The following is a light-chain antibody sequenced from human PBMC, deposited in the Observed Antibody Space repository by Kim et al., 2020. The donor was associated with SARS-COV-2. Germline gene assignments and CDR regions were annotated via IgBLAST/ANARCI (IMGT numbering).Light chain of an antibody. CDR1: TGGIGSNH. V-gene: IGLV6-57*02. Sequence: SVTVAYTGSTGGIGSNHVQWYQQRPGSAATTLIYENVHRPSGVPSRFSGSIDSSSNTAHLTISGLQIEDEADYFCQSSDSSDLVVFGGGTQLTVL. J-gene: IGLJ2*01. CDR2: ENV. CDR3: QSSDSSDLVV.